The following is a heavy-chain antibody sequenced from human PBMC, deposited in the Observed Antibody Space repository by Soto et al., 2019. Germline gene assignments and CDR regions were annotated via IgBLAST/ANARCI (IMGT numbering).Heavy chain of an antibody. V-gene: IGHV1-3*05. CDR3: AMSIVVVTALDY. CDR1: GYTFTSYA. CDR2: INAGNGNT. J-gene: IGHJ4*02. Sequence: QVQLVQSGAEEKKPGASVKVSCKASGYTFTSYAMHWVRQAPGQRLEGMGWINAGNGNTKYSQKFQGRVTITRDTSASTAYMELSSLRSEDTAVYYCAMSIVVVTALDYWGQGTLVTVSS. D-gene: IGHD2-21*02.